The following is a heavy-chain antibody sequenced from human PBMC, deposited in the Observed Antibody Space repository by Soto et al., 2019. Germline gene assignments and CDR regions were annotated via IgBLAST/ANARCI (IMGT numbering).Heavy chain of an antibody. CDR3: ARDLPEIFWSGYFAYYYYYGMDV. J-gene: IGHJ6*02. V-gene: IGHV3-30-3*01. CDR1: GFTFSSYA. D-gene: IGHD3-3*01. Sequence: GGSLRLSCAASGFTFSSYAMHWVRQAPGKGLEWVAVISYDGSSKYYADSVKGRFTISRDNSKNTLYLQMNSLRAEDTAVYYCARDLPEIFWSGYFAYYYYYGMDVWGQGTTVTVSS. CDR2: ISYDGSSK.